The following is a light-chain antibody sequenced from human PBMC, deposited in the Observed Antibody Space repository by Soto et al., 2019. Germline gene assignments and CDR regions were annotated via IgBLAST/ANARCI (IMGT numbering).Light chain of an antibody. Sequence: DIQMTQSPSSLSASVGDRVTITCRASQAISNSLAWYQQKPGKVPELLIFAASTLQSGVPSRFSGSGSGTDFTLTISSLQPEDVAVYYCQKYNSAPFTFGQGTKLGIK. CDR3: QKYNSAPFT. J-gene: IGKJ2*01. V-gene: IGKV1-27*01. CDR1: QAISNS. CDR2: AAS.